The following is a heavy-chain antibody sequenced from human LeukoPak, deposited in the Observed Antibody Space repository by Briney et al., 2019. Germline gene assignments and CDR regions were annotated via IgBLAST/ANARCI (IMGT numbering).Heavy chain of an antibody. CDR1: GFMFSINW. CDR2: IKEDGTET. V-gene: IGHV3-7*03. Sequence: GGSLRLSCAASGFMFSINWMSWVRLAPGKGLERVANIKEDGTETYYVDSVKGRFTVSRDNAKSSLYLQMNSLRVEDTAVYYCAREGRSLHTFWGQGTLVTVSS. J-gene: IGHJ4*02. D-gene: IGHD5/OR15-5a*01. CDR3: AREGRSLHTF.